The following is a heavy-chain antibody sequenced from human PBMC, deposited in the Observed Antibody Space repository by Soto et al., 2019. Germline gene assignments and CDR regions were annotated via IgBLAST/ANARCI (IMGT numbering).Heavy chain of an antibody. V-gene: IGHV4-59*08. D-gene: IGHD1-7*01. CDR3: ARFGTSNFDY. CDR1: GGSISRYY. Sequence: SETLSLICTVSGGSISRYYWSWIRQPPGKGLEWIGYIFYSGSTNYNPSLKSRVTISVDSSRTQFSLKLSSVTAADTAVYYCARFGTSNFDYWGQGTLVTVSS. CDR2: IFYSGST. J-gene: IGHJ4*02.